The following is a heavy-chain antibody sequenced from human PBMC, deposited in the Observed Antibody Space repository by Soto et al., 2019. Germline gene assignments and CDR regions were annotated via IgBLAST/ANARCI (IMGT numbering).Heavy chain of an antibody. J-gene: IGHJ6*02. CDR1: RYIFTNYG. Sequence: QVQLVQSGVEVREPGASVKVSCKAVRYIFTNYGVSWVRQAPGQGLERMGWITTYNGNTEYAQKFQGRVTMTTDASTSTAYMELGSVRSDDRAIYYCARALTGYGMDVWGQGPTVTVSS. CDR3: ARALTGYGMDV. CDR2: ITTYNGNT. V-gene: IGHV1-18*01.